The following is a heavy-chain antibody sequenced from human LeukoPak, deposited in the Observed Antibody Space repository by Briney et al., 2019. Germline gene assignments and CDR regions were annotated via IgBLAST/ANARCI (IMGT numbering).Heavy chain of an antibody. CDR3: ARPSSGTGYMDV. CDR1: GYTFTSYG. J-gene: IGHJ6*03. CDR2: ISAYNGNT. V-gene: IGHV1-18*01. D-gene: IGHD3-10*01. Sequence: PSVKVSCKASGYTFTSYGISWVRQAPGQGHEWMGWISAYNGNTNYAQKLQGRVTMTTDTSTSTAYMELRSLRSDDTAVYYCARPSSGTGYMDVWGKGTTVTVSS.